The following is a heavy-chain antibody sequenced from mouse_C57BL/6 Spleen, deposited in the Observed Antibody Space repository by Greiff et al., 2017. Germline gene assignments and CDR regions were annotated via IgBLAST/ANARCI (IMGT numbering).Heavy chain of an antibody. CDR2: IDPSDSET. CDR3: ARSHLGYATWFAY. J-gene: IGHJ3*01. CDR1: GYTFTSYW. V-gene: IGHV1-52*01. D-gene: IGHD2-2*01. Sequence: VQLQQPGAELVRPGSSVKLSCKASGYTFTSYWMNCVKQRPIQGLEWIGNIDPSDSETHYNQKFKDKAQLTVDTSSSTANMQCSSLTAEDSAVYYGARSHLGYATWFAYWGQGTLVTVSA.